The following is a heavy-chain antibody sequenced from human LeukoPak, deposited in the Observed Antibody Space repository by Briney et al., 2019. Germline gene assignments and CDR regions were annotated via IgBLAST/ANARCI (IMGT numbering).Heavy chain of an antibody. CDR2: ISGSGNII. J-gene: IGHJ4*02. CDR3: ARGDTDFWSGYYSN. Sequence: GGSLRLSCAAFGFTFSDYYMSWIRQAPGKGLEWVSYISGSGNIIYYADSVKGRFTVSRDNAKNSLYLQMNSLGAEDTALYHCARGDTDFWSGYYSNWGQGTLVTVSS. D-gene: IGHD3-3*01. V-gene: IGHV3-11*01. CDR1: GFTFSDYY.